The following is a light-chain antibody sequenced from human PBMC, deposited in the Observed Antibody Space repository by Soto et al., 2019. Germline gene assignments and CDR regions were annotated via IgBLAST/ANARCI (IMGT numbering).Light chain of an antibody. J-gene: IGKJ1*01. CDR2: GAS. CDR3: QQYGSSPGT. V-gene: IGKV3-20*01. Sequence: ETVMTQSPAILSVSPGGRATLSCRASQWVSSNLAWYQQKPGQAPRLLFFGASIRDTGIPDRFSGSGSGTDFTLTINRLEPEDFAVYYCQQYGSSPGTFGQGTKVDIK. CDR1: QWVSSN.